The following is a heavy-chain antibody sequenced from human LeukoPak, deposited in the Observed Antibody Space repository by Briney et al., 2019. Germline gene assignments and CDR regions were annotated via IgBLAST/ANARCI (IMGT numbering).Heavy chain of an antibody. Sequence: GGCLRLSCAASEFTFGSYWMTWVRQAPGKGLEWVANINRDGSKNHFVDSVKGRFTISRDNAKNFLSLHMNSLRAEDTAVYFCARDSSPYCGDDCYFDAFDLWGQGTMVTVSS. D-gene: IGHD2-21*02. CDR1: EFTFGSYW. CDR3: ARDSSPYCGDDCYFDAFDL. CDR2: INRDGSKN. J-gene: IGHJ3*01. V-gene: IGHV3-7*03.